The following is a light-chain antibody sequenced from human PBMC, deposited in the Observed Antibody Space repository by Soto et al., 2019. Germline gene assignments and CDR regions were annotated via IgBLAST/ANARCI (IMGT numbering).Light chain of an antibody. CDR3: QQYNSYSAGT. CDR1: QSIDSW. J-gene: IGKJ1*01. CDR2: KAS. V-gene: IGKV1-5*03. Sequence: DIQMTQSPSTPSASVGDRVTITCRASQSIDSWLAWYQQKPGKAPNLLIYKASSLESGVPSRFSGSGSGTEFTLTISSLQPDDFATYYCQQYNSYSAGTFGQGTKVEIK.